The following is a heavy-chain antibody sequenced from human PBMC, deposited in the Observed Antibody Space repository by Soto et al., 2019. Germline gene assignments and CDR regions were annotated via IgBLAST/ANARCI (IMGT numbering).Heavy chain of an antibody. CDR2: IWNDSSNK. CDR1: GFTFSSYS. CDR3: ARGNSNSRGPYYFDY. J-gene: IGHJ4*02. D-gene: IGHD4-4*01. Sequence: SLRLSCAASGFTFSSYSMNWVRQAPGKGLEWVAVIWNDSSNKYYADSVKGRFTISRDNSKNTLYLQMNSLRAEDTAVYYCARGNSNSRGPYYFDYWGQGTLVTVSS. V-gene: IGHV3-33*08.